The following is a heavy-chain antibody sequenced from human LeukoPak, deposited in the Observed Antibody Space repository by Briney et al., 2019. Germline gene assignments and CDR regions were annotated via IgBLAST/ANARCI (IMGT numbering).Heavy chain of an antibody. D-gene: IGHD2-2*01. V-gene: IGHV4-30-4*08. J-gene: IGHJ4*02. CDR1: GGSISSGDYY. CDR3: ARVGSVYCSSTSCFDY. Sequence: PSETLSLTCTVSGGSISSGDYYWSWIRQPPGKGLEWIGYIYYSGSTYCNPSLKSRVTISVDTSKNQFSLKLSSVTAADTAVYYCARVGSVYCSSTSCFDYWGQGTLVTVSS. CDR2: IYYSGST.